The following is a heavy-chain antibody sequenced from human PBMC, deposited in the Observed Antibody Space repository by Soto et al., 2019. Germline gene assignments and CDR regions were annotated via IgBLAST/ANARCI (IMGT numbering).Heavy chain of an antibody. D-gene: IGHD3-9*01. CDR1: GYTFTNYG. Sequence: QVQLVQSGAEVKKPGASVKVSCKASGYTFTNYGITWVRQAPGQGLEWMGWISAYNGDTNYAQKLQGRVTMTTDTSTSTAYMELRSLRLDDTAVYYCARPAERHLDCYFDYWGQGTLVTVSS. CDR2: ISAYNGDT. J-gene: IGHJ4*02. V-gene: IGHV1-18*01. CDR3: ARPAERHLDCYFDY.